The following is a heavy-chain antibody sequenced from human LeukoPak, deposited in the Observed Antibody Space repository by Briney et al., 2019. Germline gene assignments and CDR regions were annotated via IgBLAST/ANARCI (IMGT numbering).Heavy chain of an antibody. V-gene: IGHV3-21*01. Sequence: GGSLRLSCAASGFTFSSYSMNWVRQAPGKGLEWVSSISSSSSYIYYADSVKGRFTISRDNAKNSPYLQMNSLRAEDTAVYYCARGSTNYYDSRTNWGQGTLVTVSS. CDR3: ARGSTNYYDSRTN. J-gene: IGHJ4*02. CDR2: ISSSSSYI. CDR1: GFTFSSYS. D-gene: IGHD3-22*01.